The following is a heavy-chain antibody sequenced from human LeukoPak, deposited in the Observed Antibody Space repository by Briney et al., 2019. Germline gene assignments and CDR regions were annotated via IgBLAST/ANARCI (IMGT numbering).Heavy chain of an antibody. J-gene: IGHJ3*02. CDR3: ASLGPGDAFDI. CDR1: GYTFTSYY. V-gene: IGHV1-46*01. Sequence: GASVKVSCKASGYTFTSYYMHWVRPAPGQGLEWMGIINPSGCSTSYAQKFQGRVTMTRDTSTSTVYMELSSLRSEDTAVYYCASLGPGDAFDIWGQGTMVTVSS. CDR2: INPSGCST.